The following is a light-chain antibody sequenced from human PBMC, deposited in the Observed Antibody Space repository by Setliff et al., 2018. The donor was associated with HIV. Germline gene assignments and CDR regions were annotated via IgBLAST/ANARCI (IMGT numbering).Light chain of an antibody. J-gene: IGLJ1*01. CDR1: SSDVGGYSH. V-gene: IGLV2-14*01. CDR3: SSYAITNTLP. CDR2: EVR. Sequence: QSALTQPASVSGSPGQSITISRTGTSSDVGGYSHVSWYQQHPGKAPKLIIYEVRNRPSGVSNRFSGSKSGNTASLTISGLQAEDEADYYCSSYAITNTLPFGTGTKVTVL.